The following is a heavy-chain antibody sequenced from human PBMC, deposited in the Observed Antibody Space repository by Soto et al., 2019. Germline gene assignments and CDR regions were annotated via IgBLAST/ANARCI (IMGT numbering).Heavy chain of an antibody. CDR3: ARDLKVAAAGTGYYYYGMDV. CDR2: ISRSSSNI. D-gene: IGHD6-13*01. V-gene: IGHV3-21*01. J-gene: IGHJ6*02. Sequence: EVQLVESGGGLVKPGGSLRLSCAASGFNFSSYSMNWVRQAPGKGLEWVSSISRSSSNIYYVDSAKGRFTISRDNAKNSLYLQMNSLRAEDTAVYYCARDLKVAAAGTGYYYYGMDVWGQGTTVTVSS. CDR1: GFNFSSYS.